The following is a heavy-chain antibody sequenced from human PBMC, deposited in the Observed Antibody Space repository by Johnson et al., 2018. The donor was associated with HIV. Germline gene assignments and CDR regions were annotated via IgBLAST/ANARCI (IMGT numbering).Heavy chain of an antibody. V-gene: IGHV3-33*06. J-gene: IGHJ3*02. CDR3: AKKGGLYSSSGDEFHI. CDR2: IWYDGSNE. Sequence: QVQLLESGGGLVQPGGSLRLSCAASGFTFSSYVMHWVRQAPGKGLEWVAVIWYDGSNEHYADSVKGRFTISRDNSKNTLYLQMNSLRAEDTAVYYCAKKGGLYSSSGDEFHIWGQGTMVTVSS. CDR1: GFTFSSYV. D-gene: IGHD6-6*01.